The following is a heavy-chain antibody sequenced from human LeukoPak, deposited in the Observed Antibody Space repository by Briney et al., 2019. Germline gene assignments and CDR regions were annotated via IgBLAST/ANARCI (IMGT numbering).Heavy chain of an antibody. CDR1: GGTFSSYA. J-gene: IGHJ4*02. D-gene: IGHD2-15*01. CDR2: IIPIFGTA. CDR3: AREGGQWYCSGGSCLLY. V-gene: IGHV1-69*06. Sequence: GASVKVSCKASGGTFSSYAISWVRQAPGQGLEWMGGIIPIFGTANYAQKFQGRVTITADKSASTAYMELSSLRSEDMAVYYCAREGGQWYCSGGSCLLYWGQGTLVTVSS.